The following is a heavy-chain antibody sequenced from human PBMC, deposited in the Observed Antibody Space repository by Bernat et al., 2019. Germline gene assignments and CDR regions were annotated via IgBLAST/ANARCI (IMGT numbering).Heavy chain of an antibody. Sequence: EVQLVESGGGLVKPGGSLRLSCAASGFTFSNAWMNWVRQAPGKGLEWVGRIKSKANSYATAYAASVKGRFTISRDDSKNTAYLQMNSLKTEDTAVYYCTRYWFDPWGQGTLVTVSS. V-gene: IGHV3-73*01. CDR2: IKSKANSYAT. J-gene: IGHJ5*02. CDR1: GFTFSNAW. CDR3: TRYWFDP.